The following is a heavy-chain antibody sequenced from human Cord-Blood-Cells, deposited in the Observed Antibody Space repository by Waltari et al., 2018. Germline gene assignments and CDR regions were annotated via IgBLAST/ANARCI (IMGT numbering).Heavy chain of an antibody. CDR1: GGSISSSSYY. D-gene: IGHD6-19*01. J-gene: IGHJ4*02. V-gene: IGHV4-39*01. Sequence: QLQLQESGPGLVKPSETLSLTCTVSGGSISSSSYYWGWIRPPPGKGLEWIGGIYYSGSTYYNPSLKSRVTISVDTSKNQFSLKLSSVTAADTAVYYCASIAVAGLLFDYWGQGTLVTVSS. CDR2: IYYSGST. CDR3: ASIAVAGLLFDY.